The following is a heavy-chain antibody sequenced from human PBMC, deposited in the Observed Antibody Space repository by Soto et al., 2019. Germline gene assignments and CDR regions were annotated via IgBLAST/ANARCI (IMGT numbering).Heavy chain of an antibody. J-gene: IGHJ4*02. CDR3: AKDAAPYFGLVSYVDY. Sequence: EVQLLESGGGLIQPGGSLRLSCAASGFAFNSYAMSWVRQSPGKGLEWISGLSGSGGSTYYADSVKGRFTIFRDNSKNTLHLQMTSLRAEDTAVYYCAKDAAPYFGLVSYVDYWGQGNLVTVSS. CDR2: LSGSGGST. V-gene: IGHV3-23*01. D-gene: IGHD3-3*01. CDR1: GFAFNSYA.